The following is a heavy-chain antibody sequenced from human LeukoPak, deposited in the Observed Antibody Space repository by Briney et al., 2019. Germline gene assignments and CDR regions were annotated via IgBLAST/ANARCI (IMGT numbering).Heavy chain of an antibody. V-gene: IGHV3-21*01. CDR1: GFTFSSYS. Sequence: GGSLRLSCAASGFTFSSYSMNWVRQAPGKGLEWVSSISSSSAYIYYADSMKGRFTISRDNAKNSLFLQMNSLRAEDTAVYYCARVEAGGNAAFGYWGQGTLVTVSS. CDR3: ARVEAGGNAAFGY. CDR2: ISSSSAYI. D-gene: IGHD4-23*01. J-gene: IGHJ4*02.